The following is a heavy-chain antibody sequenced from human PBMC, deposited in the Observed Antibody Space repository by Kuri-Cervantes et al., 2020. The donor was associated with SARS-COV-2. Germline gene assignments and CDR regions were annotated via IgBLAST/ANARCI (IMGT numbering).Heavy chain of an antibody. D-gene: IGHD3-10*01. Sequence: SVKVSCKASGYTFSSYAISWVRQAPGQGLEWVGGIIPIFGTANYAQKFQGRVTITADKSTSTAYMELSSLRSEDTAVYYCAREGAGTLYTSRYYGMDVWGQGTTVTVSS. J-gene: IGHJ6*02. CDR3: AREGAGTLYTSRYYGMDV. CDR2: IIPIFGTA. CDR1: GYTFSSYA. V-gene: IGHV1-69*06.